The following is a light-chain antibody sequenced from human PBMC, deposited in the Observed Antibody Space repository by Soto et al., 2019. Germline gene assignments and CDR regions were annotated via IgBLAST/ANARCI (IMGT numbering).Light chain of an antibody. Sequence: QSALTQPASVSGSPGQSITISCTGTSSDVGGYNFVSWYQQHPGKAPKLMIYEVNKRPSGVSNRFSGSKSANTASLTLSGLQAEAEADYYCSSYTSSNTLVFGGGTKLTVL. CDR2: EVN. V-gene: IGLV2-14*01. CDR3: SSYTSSNTLV. CDR1: SSDVGGYNF. J-gene: IGLJ3*02.